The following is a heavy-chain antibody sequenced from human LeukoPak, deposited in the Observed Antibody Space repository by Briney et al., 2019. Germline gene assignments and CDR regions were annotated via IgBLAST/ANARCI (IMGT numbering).Heavy chain of an antibody. CDR3: VKDRIEGRSGWYYFDY. V-gene: IGHV3-64D*06. Sequence: GGSLRLSCSASGFTFSSYAMHWVRQAPGKGLEYVSAIISNGGSTYYADSVKGRFTISRDNSKNTLYLQMSSLRAEDTAVYYCVKDRIEGRSGWYYFDYWGQGTLVTVSS. CDR1: GFTFSSYA. CDR2: IISNGGST. J-gene: IGHJ4*02. D-gene: IGHD6-19*01.